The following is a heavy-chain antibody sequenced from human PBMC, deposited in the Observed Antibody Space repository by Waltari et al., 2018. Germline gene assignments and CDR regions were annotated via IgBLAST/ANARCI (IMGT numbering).Heavy chain of an antibody. CDR3: ARGVVDS. CDR2: ISGTTSYI. V-gene: IGHV3-21*01. Sequence: EVQLAEAGGCLVEPGGSLRLSCVASGCTFRNYGMNWVRQAPGKGLEWVSSISGTTSYIYYADSVRGRFTISRDNAKNSLFLQMNSLRAEDTAVYYCARGVVDSWGQGTLVTVSS. J-gene: IGHJ4*02. CDR1: GCTFRNYG.